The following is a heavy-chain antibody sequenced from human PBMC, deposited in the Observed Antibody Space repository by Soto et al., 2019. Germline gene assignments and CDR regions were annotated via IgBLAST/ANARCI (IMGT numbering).Heavy chain of an antibody. Sequence: SETLSLTCTVSRGSISSGDFYWSWIRQPPGKGLEWIGYIYYSGVTYYNPSLKSRVTISADTSKNQFSLKLSSVTAADTAVYYCARVARPMVRGVIISPWFDSWGQGTLVTVSS. D-gene: IGHD3-10*01. V-gene: IGHV4-30-4*01. CDR3: ARVARPMVRGVIISPWFDS. CDR1: RGSISSGDFY. J-gene: IGHJ5*01. CDR2: IYYSGVT.